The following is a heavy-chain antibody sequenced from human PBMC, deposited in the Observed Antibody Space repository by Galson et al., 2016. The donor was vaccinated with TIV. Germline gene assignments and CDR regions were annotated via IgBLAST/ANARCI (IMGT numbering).Heavy chain of an antibody. CDR3: ARGGHYALDV. D-gene: IGHD3-16*01. Sequence: SVKVSCKASGGVFNNFAIIWVRQAPGQGLEWMGGIIPLSGTSYAQKFQDRVTITADEFTKTTYMDLSSLRSDDTAVYYCARGGHYALDVWGQGTTVTVSS. CDR2: IIPLSGT. V-gene: IGHV1-69*13. J-gene: IGHJ6*02. CDR1: GGVFNNFA.